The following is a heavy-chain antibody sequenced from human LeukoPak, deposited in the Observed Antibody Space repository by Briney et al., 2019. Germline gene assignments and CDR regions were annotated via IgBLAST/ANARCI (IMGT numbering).Heavy chain of an antibody. D-gene: IGHD4-23*01. J-gene: IGHJ6*03. V-gene: IGHV3-23*01. CDR3: ACNSSHYYYYYMDV. Sequence: GGSLRLSCAASGFTFSSYAMSWVLQAPGKGLEWVSAISGSGGSTYYADSVKGRFTISRDNSKNTLYLQMNSLRAEDTAVYYCACNSSHYYYYYMDVWGKGTTVTVSS. CDR2: ISGSGGST. CDR1: GFTFSSYA.